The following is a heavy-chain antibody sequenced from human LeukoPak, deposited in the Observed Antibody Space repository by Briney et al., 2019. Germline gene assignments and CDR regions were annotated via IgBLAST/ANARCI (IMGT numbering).Heavy chain of an antibody. Sequence: SETLSLTCAVYGGSFSGYYWSWIRQPPGKGLEWIGEINHSGSTNYNPSLKSRVTISVDTSKNQFSLKLSSVTAADTAVYYCARVKRPGVLRFLEWLSYFDLWGRGTLVTVSS. J-gene: IGHJ2*01. CDR1: GGSFSGYY. CDR2: INHSGST. CDR3: ARVKRPGVLRFLEWLSYFDL. D-gene: IGHD3-3*01. V-gene: IGHV4-34*01.